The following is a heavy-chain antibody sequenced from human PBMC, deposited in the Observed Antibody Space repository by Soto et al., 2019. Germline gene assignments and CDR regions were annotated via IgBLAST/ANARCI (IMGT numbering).Heavy chain of an antibody. CDR2: INSAGSRT. CDR3: ARGGSGSYGDYYGMDV. V-gene: IGHV3-74*01. CDR1: GFTFSSYW. D-gene: IGHD1-26*01. Sequence: GGSLRLSCAASGFTFSSYWMHWVRQAPGKGLVWVSRINSAGSRTDYADSVKGRFAISRDNAKNTLDMQMNSLRAEDTAVYYCARGGSGSYGDYYGMDVWGQGTTVTVSS. J-gene: IGHJ6*02.